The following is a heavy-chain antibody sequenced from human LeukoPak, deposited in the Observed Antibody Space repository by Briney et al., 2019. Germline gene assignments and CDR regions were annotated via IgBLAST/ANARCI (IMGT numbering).Heavy chain of an antibody. CDR3: ARDTFQPGLIDS. CDR2: INTDSSDI. CDR1: GFTFSRYA. V-gene: IGHV3-21*05. J-gene: IGHJ4*02. Sequence: GGSLRLSCAASGFTFSRYAMNWVRQAPGKGLGWVSYINTDSSDIHYADSVKGRFTISRDNARNTLYLQLSSLRAEDSAIYYCARDTFQPGLIDSWGQGTLVTVSS. D-gene: IGHD2-2*01.